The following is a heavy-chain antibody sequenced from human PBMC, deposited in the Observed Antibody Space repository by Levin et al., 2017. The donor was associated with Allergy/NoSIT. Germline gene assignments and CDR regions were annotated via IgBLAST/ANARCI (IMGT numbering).Heavy chain of an antibody. D-gene: IGHD6-13*01. V-gene: IGHV3-13*01. CDR1: GFTFSSYD. Sequence: SCAASGFTFSSYDMHWVRQATGKGLEWVSAIGTAGDTYYPGSVKGRFTISRENAKNSLYLQMNSLRAGDTAVYYCARDLRIAAAGNYYYGMDVWGQGTTVTVSS. CDR3: ARDLRIAAAGNYYYGMDV. J-gene: IGHJ6*02. CDR2: IGTAGDT.